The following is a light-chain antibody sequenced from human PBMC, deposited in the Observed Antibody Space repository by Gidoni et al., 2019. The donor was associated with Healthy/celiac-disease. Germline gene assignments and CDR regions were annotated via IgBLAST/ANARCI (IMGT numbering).Light chain of an antibody. Sequence: EIVMTQSPATLSVSPGERAPLSCRASQSVSSNLAWYQQKPGQAPRLLIYGASTRANGIPARFSGSGSGTEFTLTISSLQSEDFAVYYCQQYNNWPPLTFGGGTKVEIK. J-gene: IGKJ4*01. CDR1: QSVSSN. CDR3: QQYNNWPPLT. CDR2: GAS. V-gene: IGKV3-15*01.